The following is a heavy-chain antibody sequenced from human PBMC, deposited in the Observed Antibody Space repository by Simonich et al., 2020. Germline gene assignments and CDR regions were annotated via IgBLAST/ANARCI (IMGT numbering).Heavy chain of an antibody. J-gene: IGHJ5*02. CDR1: GGSFSGYY. D-gene: IGHD3-9*01. CDR2: INHSGST. Sequence: QVQLQQWGEGPLKPSETLSLTCAVYGGSFSGYYWSWTRQPPGKGLEWFGEINHSGSTNQNPSLKSRVTIEVVTAKNPVSLKLSSVTAADTAVYYCARCVLVNYDILTGYHNWFDPWGQGTLVTVSS. V-gene: IGHV4-34*01. CDR3: ARCVLVNYDILTGYHNWFDP.